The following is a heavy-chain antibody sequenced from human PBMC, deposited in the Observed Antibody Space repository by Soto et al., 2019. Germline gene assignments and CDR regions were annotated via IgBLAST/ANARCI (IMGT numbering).Heavy chain of an antibody. D-gene: IGHD2-15*01. CDR3: ARGPPRLTSGGSRIDP. CDR2: ISAYNGNT. J-gene: IGHJ5*02. V-gene: IGHV1-18*01. CDR1: GYTFTSYG. Sequence: ASVKVSCKASGYTFTSYGISWVRQAPGQGLEWMGWISAYNGNTNYAQKLQGRVTMTTDTSTSTAYMELRSLRSDDTAVYYCARGPPRLTSGGSRIDPWGQGTLVTVSS.